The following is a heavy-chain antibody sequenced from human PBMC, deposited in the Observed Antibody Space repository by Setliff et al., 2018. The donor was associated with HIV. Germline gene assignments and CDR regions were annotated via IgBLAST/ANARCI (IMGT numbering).Heavy chain of an antibody. D-gene: IGHD3-10*01. CDR2: IYYSGST. Sequence: SETLSLTCTVSGGSISSSSYYWGWIRQPPGKGLEWIGNIYYSGSTYYNPSLKSRVSMSVDTSKNQFSLKLSSVTAADTAVYYCATYADRESNRFDPWGQGILVTVSS. V-gene: IGHV4-39*07. J-gene: IGHJ5*02. CDR1: GGSISSSSYY. CDR3: ATYADRESNRFDP.